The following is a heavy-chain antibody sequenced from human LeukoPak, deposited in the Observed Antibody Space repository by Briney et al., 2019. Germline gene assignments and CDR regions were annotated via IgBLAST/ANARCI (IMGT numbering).Heavy chain of an antibody. CDR2: IYYSGST. Sequence: SETLSLTCTVSGGSISSYYWSWIRQPPGKGLEWIGYIYYSGSTNYNPSLKSRVTISVDTSKNQFSLKLSSVTAAGTAVYYCARDQHAGYSSGWYGYYFDYWGQGTLVTVSS. D-gene: IGHD6-19*01. J-gene: IGHJ4*02. CDR1: GGSISSYY. V-gene: IGHV4-59*01. CDR3: ARDQHAGYSSGWYGYYFDY.